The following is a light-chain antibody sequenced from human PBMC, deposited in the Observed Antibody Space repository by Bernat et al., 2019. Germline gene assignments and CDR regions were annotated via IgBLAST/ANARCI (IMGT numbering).Light chain of an antibody. CDR2: GAS. CDR3: QQANSFPLT. J-gene: IGKJ4*01. CDR1: QSVSSSF. Sequence: EMVLTQSPGTLSLSPGERATLSCRASQSVSSSFLAWYQQKPGQAPRLLIYGASSRATGIPDRFSGSGSGTDFTLTISSLQPEDFATYYCQQANSFPLTFGGGTKVEIK. V-gene: IGKV3-20*01.